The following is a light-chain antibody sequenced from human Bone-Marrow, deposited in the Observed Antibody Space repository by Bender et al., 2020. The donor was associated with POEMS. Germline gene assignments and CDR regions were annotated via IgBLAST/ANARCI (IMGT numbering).Light chain of an antibody. CDR1: SRDVGGYDY. CDR2: DVN. Sequence: QSALTQPRSVSGSPGQSVTLSCTGTSRDVGGYDYVSWYQQHSDKAPKLLIYDVNKRPSGVPDRFSGSKSGNTASLTISGLQAEDEADYYCCSYAPGGTWVFGGGTKLTVL. CDR3: CSYAPGGTWV. J-gene: IGLJ3*02. V-gene: IGLV2-11*01.